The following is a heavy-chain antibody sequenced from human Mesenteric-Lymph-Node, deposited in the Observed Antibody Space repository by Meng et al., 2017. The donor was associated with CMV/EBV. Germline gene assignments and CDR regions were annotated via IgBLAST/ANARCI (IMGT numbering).Heavy chain of an antibody. CDR2: IRGDGGYT. CDR3: VRDGHHWNFDY. CDR1: GFTFSGYW. J-gene: IGHJ4*02. D-gene: IGHD1-1*01. Sequence: GESLKISCAASGFTFSGYWMHWVRQGPGKGLVWVSRIRGDGGYTNYADSVQGRFTFSRDNANNMLFLQMNSLRGEDTGVYYCVRDGHHWNFDYWGQGTLVTVSS. V-gene: IGHV3-74*01.